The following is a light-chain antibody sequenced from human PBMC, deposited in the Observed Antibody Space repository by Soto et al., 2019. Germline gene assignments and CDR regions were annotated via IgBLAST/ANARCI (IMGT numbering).Light chain of an antibody. CDR1: QSVSSY. V-gene: IGKV3-11*01. J-gene: IGKJ1*01. Sequence: EIVLTQSPATLSLSPGERATLSCRASQSVSSYLAWYQQKPGQAPSLLIYDASNRATGIPARFSGSGSGTDFPLTISSLEPEDFAVYYCQQRSNWPPTFGQGTKVEIK. CDR3: QQRSNWPPT. CDR2: DAS.